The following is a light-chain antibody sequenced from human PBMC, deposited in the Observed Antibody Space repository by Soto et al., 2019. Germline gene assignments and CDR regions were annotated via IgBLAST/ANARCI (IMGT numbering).Light chain of an antibody. Sequence: QSALTQPASVSGSPGQSITISCTGTSSDVGGYNYVSWYQHHPGKAPKLIIYDVSNRPSGVSIRFSGSKSDNTASLTISELQPEDEADYHCSSYTTSNTRQIVFGTGTQLTVL. CDR3: SSYTTSNTRQIV. J-gene: IGLJ7*01. CDR1: SSDVGGYNY. V-gene: IGLV2-14*03. CDR2: DVS.